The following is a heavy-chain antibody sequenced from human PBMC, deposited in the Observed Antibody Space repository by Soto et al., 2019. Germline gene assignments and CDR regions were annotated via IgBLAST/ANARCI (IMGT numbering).Heavy chain of an antibody. Sequence: QVQLVQSGAEVKKPGASVKVSCKASGYTFNSYGISWVRQAPGQGLEWMGWINPYNGNTKYAQKNQGRVSMTTDKTTSTAYMEVRSLRSDDTAVYYCTRDRSVGNADYWGQGTLVTVSS. CDR1: GYTFNSYG. V-gene: IGHV1-18*01. CDR3: TRDRSVGNADY. D-gene: IGHD1-1*01. J-gene: IGHJ4*02. CDR2: INPYNGNT.